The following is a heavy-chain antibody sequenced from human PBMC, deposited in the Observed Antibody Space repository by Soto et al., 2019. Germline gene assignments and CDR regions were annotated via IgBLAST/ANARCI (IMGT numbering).Heavy chain of an antibody. CDR1: GFTFSSYA. D-gene: IGHD4-17*01. CDR2: ISGSGGRT. J-gene: IGHJ4*02. V-gene: IGHV3-23*01. Sequence: EVQLLESGGGLVQPGGSLRLSCAASGFTFSSYAMSWVRQAPGKGLEWVSAISGSGGRTYYADSVKGRFTISRDNSKNTLYLQMNRLRAEDTAVYYCAKEGVVYGDYDGSNYWGQGTLVTVSS. CDR3: AKEGVVYGDYDGSNY.